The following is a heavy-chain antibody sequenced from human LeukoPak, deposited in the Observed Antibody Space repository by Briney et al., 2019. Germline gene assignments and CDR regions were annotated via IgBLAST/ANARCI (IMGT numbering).Heavy chain of an antibody. D-gene: IGHD6-13*01. Sequence: GGSLRLSCAASGFTFSSYGMHWVRQAPGKGLEWVAVISYDGSNKYYADSVKGRFTISRDNSKNTLYLQMNSLRAEDTAVYYCARVRVGYYFDYWGRGTLVTVSS. CDR3: ARVRVGYYFDY. V-gene: IGHV3-30*03. CDR1: GFTFSSYG. J-gene: IGHJ4*02. CDR2: ISYDGSNK.